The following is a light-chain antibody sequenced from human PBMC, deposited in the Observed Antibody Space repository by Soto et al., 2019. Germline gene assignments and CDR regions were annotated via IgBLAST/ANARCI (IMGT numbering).Light chain of an antibody. CDR2: DVS. V-gene: IGLV2-14*03. Sequence: QSVLTQPASVSGSPGQSITISCTGTSSDVGGYNYVPWYQQHPGKAPKLMIYDVSDRPSGVSNRFSASKSGNTASLTISVLQAEDEADYYCCSYTSSSTPWVFGTGTKVTVL. CDR1: SSDVGGYNY. CDR3: CSYTSSSTPWV. J-gene: IGLJ1*01.